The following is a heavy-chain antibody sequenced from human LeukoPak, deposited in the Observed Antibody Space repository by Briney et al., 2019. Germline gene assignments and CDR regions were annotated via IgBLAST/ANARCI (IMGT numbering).Heavy chain of an antibody. D-gene: IGHD2-21*02. V-gene: IGHV4-59*01. CDR3: ARVDGTAYYAMDV. CDR1: GDSISNYY. Sequence: SETLSLTCTVSGDSISNYYWSWIRQPPGKGLEWIGYIYFSGSTNYSPSLKSRVTISVDTSKNQFSLRLNSVTAADTAVYYCARVDGTAYYAMDVWGQGTSVTVSS. J-gene: IGHJ6*02. CDR2: IYFSGST.